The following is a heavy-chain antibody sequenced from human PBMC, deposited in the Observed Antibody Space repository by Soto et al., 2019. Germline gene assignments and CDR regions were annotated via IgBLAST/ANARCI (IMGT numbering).Heavy chain of an antibody. CDR3: AREDAGDGSYAKFDY. V-gene: IGHV1-2*04. J-gene: IGHJ4*02. CDR2: INPNSGGT. Sequence: QVQLVQSGAEVKKPGASVKVSCKASGYTFTGYYMHWVRQAPGQGLEWMGWINPNSGGTNYAQKFQGWVTMTRDTSISTAYMELSRLRSDETAVYYCAREDAGDGSYAKFDYWGQGTLVTVSS. D-gene: IGHD1-26*01. CDR1: GYTFTGYY.